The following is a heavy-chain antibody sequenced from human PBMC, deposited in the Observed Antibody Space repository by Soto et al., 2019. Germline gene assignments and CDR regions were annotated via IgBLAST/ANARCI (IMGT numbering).Heavy chain of an antibody. CDR1: GGTFSSYA. J-gene: IGHJ3*02. CDR3: ARGEMATINFLTNAFDI. Sequence: QVQLVQSGAEVQKPGSSVKVSCKASGGTFSSYAISWVRQAPGQGLEWMGGIIPIFGTANYAQKFQGRVTITADESTSTAYMELSSLRSEDTAVYYCARGEMATINFLTNAFDIWGQGTMVTVSS. V-gene: IGHV1-69*01. D-gene: IGHD5-12*01. CDR2: IIPIFGTA.